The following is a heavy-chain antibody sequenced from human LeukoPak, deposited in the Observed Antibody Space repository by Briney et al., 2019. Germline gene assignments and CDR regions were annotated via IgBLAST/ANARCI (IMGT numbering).Heavy chain of an antibody. Sequence: SETLSLTCTVRNGSMTHFYWSWIRQTPGKGLEWIGYIYYSGTTKYNPSLQSRVTISMDTSKNQFSLSLTSVTAEDTAVYFCASSRDGYNSWFDPWGQGTLVTVSS. CDR2: IYYSGTT. CDR3: ASSRDGYNSWFDP. J-gene: IGHJ5*02. CDR1: NGSMTHFY. V-gene: IGHV4-59*01. D-gene: IGHD5-24*01.